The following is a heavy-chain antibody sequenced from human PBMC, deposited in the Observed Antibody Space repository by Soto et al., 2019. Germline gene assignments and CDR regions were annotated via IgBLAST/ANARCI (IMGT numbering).Heavy chain of an antibody. CDR1: GFTFSSYS. Sequence: PGGSLRLSCAASGFTFSSYSMNWVRQAPGKGLERVSYISSSSSTIYYADSVKGRFTISRDNAKNSLYLQMNSLRDEDTAVYYCARDQVGAYSGSYAVFNWFDPWGQGTLVTVSS. CDR2: ISSSSSTI. D-gene: IGHD1-26*01. V-gene: IGHV3-48*02. CDR3: ARDQVGAYSGSYAVFNWFDP. J-gene: IGHJ5*02.